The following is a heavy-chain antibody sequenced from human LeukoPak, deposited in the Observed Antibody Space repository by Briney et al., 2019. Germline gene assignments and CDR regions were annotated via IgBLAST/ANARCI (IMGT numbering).Heavy chain of an antibody. J-gene: IGHJ4*02. CDR3: ARDVARYDYAWGSYRFSDGDFDY. Sequence: GASVKVSCTASGYTFISYGISWVRQAPGQGLEWMGWISAYNGNTNYAQKLQGRVTMTTDTSTSTAYMELRSLRSDDTAVYYCARDVARYDYAWGSYRFSDGDFDYWGQGTLVTVSS. CDR1: GYTFISYG. D-gene: IGHD3-16*02. V-gene: IGHV1-18*01. CDR2: ISAYNGNT.